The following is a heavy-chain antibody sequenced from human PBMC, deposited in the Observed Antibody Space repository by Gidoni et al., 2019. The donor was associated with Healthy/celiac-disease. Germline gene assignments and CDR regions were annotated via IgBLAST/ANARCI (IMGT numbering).Heavy chain of an antibody. V-gene: IGHV3-9*01. J-gene: IGHJ4*02. D-gene: IGHD3-22*01. CDR3: AIFRDYYDSSGYPFDY. CDR2: ISWNSGSI. Sequence: EVQLVESGGGLVQPGRSLRLSCAASGFTFDVYAMNWVRQAPGKGLEWVSVISWNSGSIGYADSVKGRFTISRDNAKNSLYLQMNSLRAEDTALYYCAIFRDYYDSSGYPFDYWGQGTLVTVSS. CDR1: GFTFDVYA.